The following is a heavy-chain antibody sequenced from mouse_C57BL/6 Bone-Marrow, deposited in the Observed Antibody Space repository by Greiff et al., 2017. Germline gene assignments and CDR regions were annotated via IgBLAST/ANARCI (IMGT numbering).Heavy chain of an antibody. Sequence: QVQLQQPGAELVKPGASVKLSCKASGYTFTSYWMHWVKQRPGRGLEWIGRIDPNRGGTKYNEKFKSKATLTVDKPSSTAYMQLSSLTSEDSAVYYCARSTTAQATGENYFDYWGQGTTLTVSS. V-gene: IGHV1-72*01. CDR2: IDPNRGGT. J-gene: IGHJ2*01. CDR1: GYTFTSYW. D-gene: IGHD1-2*01. CDR3: ARSTTAQATGENYFDY.